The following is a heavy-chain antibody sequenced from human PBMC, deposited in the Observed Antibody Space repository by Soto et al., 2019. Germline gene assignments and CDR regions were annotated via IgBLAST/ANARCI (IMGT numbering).Heavy chain of an antibody. D-gene: IGHD5-12*01. V-gene: IGHV3-9*01. CDR2: ISWNSGSI. J-gene: IGHJ4*02. CDR3: AKDTRQNSGYDQTHFDY. CDR1: GFAFDDYA. Sequence: PGGSLRLSCAASGFAFDDYAMHWVRQAPGRGLEWVSGISWNSGSIGYADSVKGRFTISRDNAKNSLYLQMNSLRAEDTALYYCAKDTRQNSGYDQTHFDYWGQGTLVTVSS.